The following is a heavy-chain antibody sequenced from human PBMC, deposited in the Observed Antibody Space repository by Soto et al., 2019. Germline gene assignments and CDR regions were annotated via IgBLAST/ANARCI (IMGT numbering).Heavy chain of an antibody. J-gene: IGHJ4*02. D-gene: IGHD6-6*01. Sequence: PSETLSLTCAVYGGSFSGYYWSWIRQPPGKGLEWIGEINHSGSTNYNPSLKSRVTISVDTSKNQFSLKLSPVTAADTAVYYCAGSNGSSRYDYWGQGPLVTVAS. CDR2: INHSGST. CDR3: AGSNGSSRYDY. V-gene: IGHV4-34*01. CDR1: GGSFSGYY.